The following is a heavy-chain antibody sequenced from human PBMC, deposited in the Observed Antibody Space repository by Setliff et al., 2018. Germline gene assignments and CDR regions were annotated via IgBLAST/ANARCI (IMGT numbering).Heavy chain of an antibody. Sequence: GGSLRLSCAASGITFSSYAMSWVRQAPGKGLEWVSTISGSGGSTYYADSVKGRFTISRDNAKNSLYLQMNSLRAEDTAVYYCARDRSFDWIEPTYYYNHGMDIWGQGTTVTAP. V-gene: IGHV3-23*01. CDR2: ISGSGGST. CDR1: GITFSSYA. J-gene: IGHJ6*02. D-gene: IGHD3-9*01. CDR3: ARDRSFDWIEPTYYYNHGMDI.